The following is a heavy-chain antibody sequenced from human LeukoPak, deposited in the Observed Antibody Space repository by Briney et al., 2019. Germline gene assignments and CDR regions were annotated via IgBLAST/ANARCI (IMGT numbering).Heavy chain of an antibody. J-gene: IGHJ4*02. Sequence: GGSLRLSCAASGFTFSGYAMSWVRQAPGKGLEWVSAISDSGGSTYYADSVKGRFTISRDNSKNTLYLQMNSLRAEDTAVYYCAKLPVGYDILTGYYGTFDYWGQGTLVTVSS. V-gene: IGHV3-23*01. D-gene: IGHD3-9*01. CDR3: AKLPVGYDILTGYYGTFDY. CDR2: ISDSGGST. CDR1: GFTFSGYA.